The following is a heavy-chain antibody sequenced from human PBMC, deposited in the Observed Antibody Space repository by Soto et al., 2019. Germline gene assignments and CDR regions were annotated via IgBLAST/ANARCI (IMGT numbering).Heavy chain of an antibody. V-gene: IGHV3-30*18. D-gene: IGHD1-1*01. CDR2: ISNDGSTK. J-gene: IGHJ4*02. CDR3: AKGFGNDWAFDY. CDR1: GFSFSTYG. Sequence: QVHLVESGGGVVQPGRSLRLSCAASGFSFSTYGMHLVRQAPGKGLEWVAFISNDGSTKYYADSVNGRFTISRDNSKNTLYMQMNSLRAEDTAVYYCAKGFGNDWAFDYWGQGTLFTVSS.